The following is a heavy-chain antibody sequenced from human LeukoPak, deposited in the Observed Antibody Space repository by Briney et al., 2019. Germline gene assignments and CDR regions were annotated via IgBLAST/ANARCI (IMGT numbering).Heavy chain of an antibody. CDR1: GGSISSYY. CDR2: IYYSGST. V-gene: IGHV4-59*01. Sequence: SETLSLTCTVSGGSISSYYWSWIRQPPGKGLEWIGYIYYSGSTNYNPSLKRRLTISVDTSTNQFSLKLSSVTAADTAVYYCARGGYSGYDFFDYWGQGTLVTVSS. J-gene: IGHJ4*02. CDR3: ARGGYSGYDFFDY. D-gene: IGHD5-12*01.